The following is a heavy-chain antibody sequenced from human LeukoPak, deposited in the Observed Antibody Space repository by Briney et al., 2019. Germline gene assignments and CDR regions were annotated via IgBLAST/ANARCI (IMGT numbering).Heavy chain of an antibody. CDR2: ISAGGENT. D-gene: IGHD6-19*01. J-gene: IGHJ4*02. Sequence: GGSLRLSCAACGFTFTSYAMSWVRQAPGKGLEWVSAISAGGENTDYADSVKGRFTISRDNSKNTLYLQVNSLIAEDTAAYYSANCEGSSSARRFDYWGQGTLVTVSS. CDR3: ANCEGSSSARRFDY. CDR1: GFTFTSYA. V-gene: IGHV3-23*01.